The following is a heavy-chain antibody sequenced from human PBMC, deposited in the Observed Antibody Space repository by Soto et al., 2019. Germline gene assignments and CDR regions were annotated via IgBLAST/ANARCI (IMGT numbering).Heavy chain of an antibody. CDR2: IDPSDSYT. CDR1: GYSFTSYW. V-gene: IGHV5-10-1*01. Sequence: XESLMLSCKGCGYSFTSYWISWVRQMPGKGLEWMGRIDPSDSYTNYSPSFQGHVTISADKSISTAYLQWSSLKASDTAMYYCARHWYSSPGYWFDSWGQGTLVTVS. CDR3: ARHWYSSPGYWFDS. J-gene: IGHJ5*01. D-gene: IGHD6-13*01.